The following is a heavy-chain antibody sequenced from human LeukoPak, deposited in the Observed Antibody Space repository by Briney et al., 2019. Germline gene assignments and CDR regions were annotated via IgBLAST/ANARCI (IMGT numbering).Heavy chain of an antibody. D-gene: IGHD6-19*01. Sequence: QPGGSLRLSCAASGFTFSSYSMTWVRQAQGKGLEWVSYISSSSSPIYYADSVKGRFTISRDNSKNTLYLRMNSLRAEDTALYYCAKDSGSGWTYFASWGQGTLVTVSS. CDR3: AKDSGSGWTYFAS. CDR2: ISSSSSPI. V-gene: IGHV3-48*01. J-gene: IGHJ4*02. CDR1: GFTFSSYS.